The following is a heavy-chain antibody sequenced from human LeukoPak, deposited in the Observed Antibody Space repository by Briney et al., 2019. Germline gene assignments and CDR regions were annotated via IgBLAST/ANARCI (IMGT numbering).Heavy chain of an antibody. J-gene: IGHJ4*02. V-gene: IGHV4-59*08. CDR3: ASAPGGEHYYFDY. Sequence: KPSETLSLTCTVSGGSISSYYWSWIRQPPGKGLEWIGYIYYSGSTNYNPSLKSRVTISVDTSKNQFSLKLSSVTAADTAVYYCASAPGGEHYYFDYWGQGTLVTVSS. CDR2: IYYSGST. D-gene: IGHD1-26*01. CDR1: GGSISSYY.